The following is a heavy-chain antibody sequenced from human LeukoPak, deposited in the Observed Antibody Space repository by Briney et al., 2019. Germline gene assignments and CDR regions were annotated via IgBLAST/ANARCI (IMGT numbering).Heavy chain of an antibody. CDR2: IYYSGST. CDR1: GGSIGSSSYY. J-gene: IGHJ5*02. D-gene: IGHD5-12*01. CDR3: ARLVATSRFDP. Sequence: SETLSLTCTVSGGSIGSSSYYWGWIRQPPGKGLAWIGSIYYSGSTYYNPSLKSRVTISVDTSKNQFSLNLSSVTAADTAVYYCARLVATSRFDPWGQGTLVTVSS. V-gene: IGHV4-39*01.